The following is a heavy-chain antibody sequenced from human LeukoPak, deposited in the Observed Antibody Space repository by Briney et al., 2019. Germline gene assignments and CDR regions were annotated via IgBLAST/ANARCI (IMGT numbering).Heavy chain of an antibody. V-gene: IGHV2-70*11. CDR3: ARRLHLYGDYGDY. Sequence: SGPTLVHPPPTLTLTCTFSGFSVRTRGMCVSWIRQPPGKPLEWLPRIDWDDDKYYSTSLKTRLTISKDTSKNQVVLTMTNMDPVDTATYYCARRLHLYGDYGDYWGQGTLVTVSS. D-gene: IGHD4-17*01. CDR2: IDWDDDK. J-gene: IGHJ4*02. CDR1: GFSVRTRGMC.